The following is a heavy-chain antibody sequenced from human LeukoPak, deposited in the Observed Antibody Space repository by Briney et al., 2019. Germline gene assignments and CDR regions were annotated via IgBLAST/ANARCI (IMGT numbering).Heavy chain of an antibody. V-gene: IGHV3-30*02. CDR3: ARDRVYSSSWFCFDY. CDR2: IRFDGSNG. J-gene: IGHJ4*02. D-gene: IGHD2-2*01. CDR1: GFTFSSYS. Sequence: GGSLRLSCAASGFTFSSYSMNWVRQAPGKGLEWVAFIRFDGSNGYYADSVKGRFTISRDNSKNTLDLQMNGLRAEDTAVYYCARDRVYSSSWFCFDYWGQGALVTVSS.